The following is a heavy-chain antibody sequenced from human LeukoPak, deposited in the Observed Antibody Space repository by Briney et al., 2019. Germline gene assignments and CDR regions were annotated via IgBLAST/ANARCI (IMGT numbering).Heavy chain of an antibody. J-gene: IGHJ4*02. CDR2: MNPNSGNA. Sequence: ASVKVSCKASGYTFTSYDINWVRQATGQGLEWMGWMNPNSGNAGYAQKFQGRVTIARNTSISTAYMELSSLRSEDTAVYYCARGRGYSLTLWGQGTLVTVSS. V-gene: IGHV1-8*03. CDR3: ARGRGYSLTL. CDR1: GYTFTSYD. D-gene: IGHD4-11*01.